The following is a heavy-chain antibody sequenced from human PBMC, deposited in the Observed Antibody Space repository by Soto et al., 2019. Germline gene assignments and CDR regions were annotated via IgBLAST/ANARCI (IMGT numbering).Heavy chain of an antibody. Sequence: ASVKVSCKASGYTFTGYYMHWVRQAPGQGLEWTGWINPNSGGTNYAQKFQGWVTMTRDTSISTAYMELSRLRSDDTAVYYCARDGHCSSTSCYGYYYYGMDVWGQGTTVTVSS. CDR2: INPNSGGT. V-gene: IGHV1-2*04. D-gene: IGHD2-2*01. CDR3: ARDGHCSSTSCYGYYYYGMDV. J-gene: IGHJ6*02. CDR1: GYTFTGYY.